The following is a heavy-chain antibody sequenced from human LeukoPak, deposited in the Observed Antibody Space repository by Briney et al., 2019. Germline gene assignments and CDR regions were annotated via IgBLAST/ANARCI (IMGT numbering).Heavy chain of an antibody. J-gene: IGHJ5*02. Sequence: GASVKVSCKASGYTFTSYDIHWVRQATGQGLEWMGWMNPNSGNTGYAQKFQGRVTMTRNTSISTAYMELSSLRAEDTAVYYCAKEDIYCSSSSCWGQFDPWGQGTLVTVSS. D-gene: IGHD2-2*01. CDR1: GYTFTSYD. CDR2: MNPNSGNT. CDR3: AKEDIYCSSSSCWGQFDP. V-gene: IGHV1-8*01.